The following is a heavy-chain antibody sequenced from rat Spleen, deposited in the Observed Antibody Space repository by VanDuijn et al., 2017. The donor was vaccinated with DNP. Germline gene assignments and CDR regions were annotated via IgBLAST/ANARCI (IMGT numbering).Heavy chain of an antibody. CDR2: ISTSGSRA. Sequence: EVQLVESGGGLVQPGRSLKLSCAASGFTFSNYYMAWVRQAPKKGLEWVATISTSGSRAYYPDSVKGRFTISRDDAKSSLYLQMNNLRSEDTAMYYCVSGGPGINQGNWFAYWGQGTLVTVSS. V-gene: IGHV5-25*01. D-gene: IGHD1-4*01. J-gene: IGHJ3*01. CDR3: VSGGPGINQGNWFAY. CDR1: GFTFSNYY.